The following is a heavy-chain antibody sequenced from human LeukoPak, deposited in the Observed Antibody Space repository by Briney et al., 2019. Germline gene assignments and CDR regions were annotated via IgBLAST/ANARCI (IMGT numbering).Heavy chain of an antibody. V-gene: IGHV1-18*01. CDR3: ARDVAFYGSSWHNWFDP. Sequence: ASVKVSCKASGYTFTNYGISWVRPAPGQGLEWMGRISAYNGNTNYAQKLQGRVTMTTDTSTNTAYMELRSLGSDDTAVYYCARDVAFYGSSWHNWFDPWGQGTLVTVSS. CDR2: ISAYNGNT. CDR1: GYTFTNYG. D-gene: IGHD6-13*01. J-gene: IGHJ5*02.